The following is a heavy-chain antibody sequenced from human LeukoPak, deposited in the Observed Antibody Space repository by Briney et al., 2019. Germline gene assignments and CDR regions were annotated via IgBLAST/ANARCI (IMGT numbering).Heavy chain of an antibody. J-gene: IGHJ4*02. CDR3: ARGRYDFWSGYRPFDY. CDR2: INHSGST. V-gene: IGHV4-34*01. D-gene: IGHD3-3*01. CDR1: GGSFSGYY. Sequence: SETLSLTCAVYGGSFSGYYWSWIRQPPGKGLERIGEINHSGSTNYNPSLKSRVTISVDTSKNQFSLKLGSVTAADTAVYYCARGRYDFWSGYRPFDYWGQGTLVTVSS.